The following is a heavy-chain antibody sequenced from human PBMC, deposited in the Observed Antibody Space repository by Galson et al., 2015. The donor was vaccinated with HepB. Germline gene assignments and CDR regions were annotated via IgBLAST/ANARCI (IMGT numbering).Heavy chain of an antibody. V-gene: IGHV1-69*13. D-gene: IGHD5-18*01. J-gene: IGHJ6*03. CDR2: IIPIFGTA. Sequence: SVKVSCKASGGTFSSYAISWVRQAPGQGLEWMGGIIPIFGTANYAQKFQGRVTITADESTSTAYMELSSLRSEDTAVYYCASMGAPGRYSYGYRYSYYYYMDVWGKGATVTVSS. CDR1: GGTFSSYA. CDR3: ASMGAPGRYSYGYRYSYYYYMDV.